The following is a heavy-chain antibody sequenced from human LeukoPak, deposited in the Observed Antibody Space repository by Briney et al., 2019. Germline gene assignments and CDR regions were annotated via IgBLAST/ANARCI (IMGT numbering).Heavy chain of an antibody. Sequence: GGSLRLSCAASGFTFSDYYMSWIRQAPGKGLEWVSYISSSGSTIYYADSVKGRFTISRDNAKNSPYLQMNSLRAEDTAVYYCARDRVGYYDILTGYYHRDDAFDIWGQGTMVTVSS. CDR1: GFTFSDYY. V-gene: IGHV3-11*01. J-gene: IGHJ3*02. CDR3: ARDRVGYYDILTGYYHRDDAFDI. D-gene: IGHD3-9*01. CDR2: ISSSGSTI.